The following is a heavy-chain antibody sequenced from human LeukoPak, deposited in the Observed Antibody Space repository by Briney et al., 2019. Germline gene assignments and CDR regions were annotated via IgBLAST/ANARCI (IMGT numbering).Heavy chain of an antibody. D-gene: IGHD3-3*01. J-gene: IGHJ5*02. CDR1: GFTFSSYA. CDR2: ISGSGGST. Sequence: GGSLRLSCAASGFTFSSYAMSWVRQAPGKGLEWVSVISGSGGSTYYADPVKGRFTISRDNSKNTLYLQMNSLRAEDTAVYYCAKDFSRVNWFDPWGQGTLVTVSS. V-gene: IGHV3-23*01. CDR3: AKDFSRVNWFDP.